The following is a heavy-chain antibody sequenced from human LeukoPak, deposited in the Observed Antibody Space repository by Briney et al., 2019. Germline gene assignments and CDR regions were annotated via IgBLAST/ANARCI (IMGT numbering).Heavy chain of an antibody. D-gene: IGHD6-19*01. CDR2: IYYSGST. V-gene: IGHV4-59*08. CDR3: ATWGIAVAGTFDY. Sequence: PSETLSLTCTVSGGSISSSYWSWIRQPAGKGLEWMGYIYYSGSTNYNPSFKSRVAISVDTSKNQFSLKLSSVTAADTAVYYCATWGIAVAGTFDYWGQGTLVTVST. J-gene: IGHJ4*02. CDR1: GGSISSSY.